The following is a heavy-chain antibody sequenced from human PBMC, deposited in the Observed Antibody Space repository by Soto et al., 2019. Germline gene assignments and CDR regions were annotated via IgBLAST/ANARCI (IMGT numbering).Heavy chain of an antibody. CDR1: GGSISSGGYY. V-gene: IGHV4-31*03. CDR3: ARGRKWVRGVLFDY. J-gene: IGHJ4*02. CDR2: IYYSGST. Sequence: PSETLSLTCTVSGGSISSGGYYWSWIRQHPGKCLEWIGYIYYSGSTYYNPSLKSRVTISVDTSKNQFSLKLSSVTAADTAVYYCARGRKWVRGVLFDYWGQGTLVTVYS. D-gene: IGHD3-10*01.